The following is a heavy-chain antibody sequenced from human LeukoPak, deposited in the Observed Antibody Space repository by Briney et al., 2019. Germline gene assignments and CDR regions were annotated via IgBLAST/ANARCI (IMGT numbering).Heavy chain of an antibody. CDR2: INPSGGST. D-gene: IGHD1-26*01. CDR3: AREEAVGAKFRHAFDI. CDR1: GYTFTTYY. J-gene: IGHJ3*02. Sequence: GASVKVSCKASGYTFTTYYMHWVRQAPGQGLEWMAIINPSGGSTGYAQKFQGRVTMTRDTSTSTVYMYLSSLRSEDTAVYYCAREEAVGAKFRHAFDIWGQGTMVTVSS. V-gene: IGHV1-46*01.